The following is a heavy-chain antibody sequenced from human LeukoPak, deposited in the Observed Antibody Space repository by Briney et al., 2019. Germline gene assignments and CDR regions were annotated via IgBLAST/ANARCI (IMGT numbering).Heavy chain of an antibody. CDR2: ISGSGGST. CDR3: XXDRDXXXXPFDY. V-gene: IGHV3-23*01. CDR1: GFTFSSYA. J-gene: IGHJ4*02. Sequence: GGSLRLSCAASGFTFSSYAMSWVRQAPGKGLEWVSAISGSGGSTYYADSXRGRFTISRDNSKNTLYLQMNSLRAEDTAVYYXXXDRDXXXXPFDYWGQGTLVTVSS. D-gene: IGHD3-10*01.